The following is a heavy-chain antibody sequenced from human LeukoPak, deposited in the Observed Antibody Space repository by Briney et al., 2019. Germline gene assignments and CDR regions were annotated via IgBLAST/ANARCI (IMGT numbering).Heavy chain of an antibody. CDR1: GYTFTSYA. CDR2: IIPIFGTA. J-gene: IGHJ4*02. CDR3: ARGGKTYYYDSSGYYYFDY. V-gene: IGHV1-69*13. D-gene: IGHD3-22*01. Sequence: SVKVSCKASGYTFTSYAMHWVRQAPGQGLEWMGGIIPIFGTANYAQKFQGRVTITADESTSTAYMELSSLRSEDTAVYYCARGGKTYYYDSSGYYYFDYWGQGTLVTVSS.